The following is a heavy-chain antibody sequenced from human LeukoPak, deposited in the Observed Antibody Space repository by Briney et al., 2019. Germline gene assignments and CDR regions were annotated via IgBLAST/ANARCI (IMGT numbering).Heavy chain of an antibody. CDR1: GGTFSSYA. J-gene: IGHJ3*02. CDR2: IIPISGTA. CDR3: ARDRTVTDAFDI. Sequence: SVKVSCKASGGTFSSYAISWVRQAPGQGLEWMGGIIPISGTANYAQKFQGRVTITADESTSTAYMELSSLRSEDTAVYYCARDRTVTDAFDIWGQGTMVTVSS. V-gene: IGHV1-69*01. D-gene: IGHD4-11*01.